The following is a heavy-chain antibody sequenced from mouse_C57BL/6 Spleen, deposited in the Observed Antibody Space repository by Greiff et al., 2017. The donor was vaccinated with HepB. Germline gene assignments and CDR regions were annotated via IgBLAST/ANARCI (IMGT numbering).Heavy chain of an antibody. CDR3: ARSDSSGYDYAMDY. CDR2: INPNYGTT. Sequence: VHVKQSGPELVKPGASVKISCKASGYSFTDYNMNWVKQSNGKSLEWIGVINPNYGTTSYNQKFKGKATLTVDQSSSTAYMQLNSLTSEDSAVYYCARSDSSGYDYAMDYWGQGTSVTVSS. CDR1: GYSFTDYN. J-gene: IGHJ4*01. V-gene: IGHV1-39*01. D-gene: IGHD3-2*02.